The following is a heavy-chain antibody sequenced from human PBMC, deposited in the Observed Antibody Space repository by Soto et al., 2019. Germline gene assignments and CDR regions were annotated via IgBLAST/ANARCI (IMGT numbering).Heavy chain of an antibody. J-gene: IGHJ5*02. CDR1: GDSVSSNSAA. CDR2: TYYRSKWYN. D-gene: IGHD2-15*01. V-gene: IGHV6-1*01. Sequence: SQTLSLTCAISGDSVSSNSAAWNWIRQSPSRGLEWLGRTYYRSKWYNDYAVSVKSRITINPDTSKNQFSLQLNSVTPEDTAVYYCARGAGEVVVAATLVNWFDPWGQGTLVTVSS. CDR3: ARGAGEVVVAATLVNWFDP.